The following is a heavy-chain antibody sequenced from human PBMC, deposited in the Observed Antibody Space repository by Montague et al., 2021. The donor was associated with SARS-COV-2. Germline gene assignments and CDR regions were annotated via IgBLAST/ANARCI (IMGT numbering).Heavy chain of an antibody. CDR3: AGGGTYYDFWSGYYNYYYGMDV. D-gene: IGHD3-3*01. CDR2: ISSSGSTI. J-gene: IGHJ6*02. V-gene: IGHV3-48*03. CDR1: GFTFSSYE. Sequence: SLRLSCAASGFTFSSYEMNWVRQAPGKGLEWVSYISSSGSTIYYADSVKGRFTISRDNAKNSLYLQMNSLRAEDTAAYYCAGGGTYYDFWSGYYNYYYGMDVWGQGTTVTVSS.